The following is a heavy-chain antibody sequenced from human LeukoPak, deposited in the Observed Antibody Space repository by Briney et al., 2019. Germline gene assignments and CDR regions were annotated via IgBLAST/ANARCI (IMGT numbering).Heavy chain of an antibody. CDR3: ASRPFLYGFRTYFDN. CDR2: MKQSGTP. V-gene: IGHV4-34*01. J-gene: IGHJ4*02. Sequence: SETLSLTCAVYGGSFSAFHWNWIRQSPAKGLEWLGEMKQSGTPRYNPSLQSRVTISVDKSKNQFSLNVRSVTAADTAVYYCASRPFLYGFRTYFDNWAQGTLITVSS. CDR1: GGSFSAFH. D-gene: IGHD3-10*01.